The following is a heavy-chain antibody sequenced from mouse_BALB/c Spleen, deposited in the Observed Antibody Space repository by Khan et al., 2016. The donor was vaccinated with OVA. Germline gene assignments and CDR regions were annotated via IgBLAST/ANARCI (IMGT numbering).Heavy chain of an antibody. CDR3: ERDFNCYGSRGALDY. D-gene: IGHD1-1*01. V-gene: IGHV1-4*01. CDR2: ISPSNAYT. CDR1: GYTFTGYS. Sequence: QVQLQQSGEEGARPGASVKMSCKASGYTFTGYSMHWIKQRPGQGLEWIGYISPSNAYTNYNQKFKDKATLTADKSSSTAYMQLSSLTSEDSAVYYCERDFNCYGSRGALDYWGQGTSVTVSS. J-gene: IGHJ4*01.